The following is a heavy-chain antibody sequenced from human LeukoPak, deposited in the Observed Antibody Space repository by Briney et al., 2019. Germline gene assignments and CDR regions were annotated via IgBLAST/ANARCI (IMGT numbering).Heavy chain of an antibody. Sequence: GESLKISCKGSGYSFTSYWIGWVRQMPGKGLEWMGIIYPGDSDTRYSPSFQGQVTISADKSISTAYLRWSSLKASDTAMYYCARHFCSSTSCYVRGYWFDPWGQGTLVTVSS. J-gene: IGHJ5*02. CDR3: ARHFCSSTSCYVRGYWFDP. CDR1: GYSFTSYW. CDR2: IYPGDSDT. D-gene: IGHD2-2*01. V-gene: IGHV5-51*01.